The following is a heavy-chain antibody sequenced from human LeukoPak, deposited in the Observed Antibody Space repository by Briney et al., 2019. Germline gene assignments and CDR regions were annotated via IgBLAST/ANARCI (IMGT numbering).Heavy chain of an antibody. CDR2: ISSSSSTI. CDR1: GFTFSSYS. D-gene: IGHD2-15*01. V-gene: IGHV3-48*04. Sequence: PGGSLRLSCAASGFTFSSYSMNWVRQAPGKGLEWVSYISSSSSTIYYADSVKGRFTISRDNAKNSLYLQMNSLRAEDTAVYYCARDSCSGGTCYPAHFDYWGQGTLVTVSS. CDR3: ARDSCSGGTCYPAHFDY. J-gene: IGHJ4*02.